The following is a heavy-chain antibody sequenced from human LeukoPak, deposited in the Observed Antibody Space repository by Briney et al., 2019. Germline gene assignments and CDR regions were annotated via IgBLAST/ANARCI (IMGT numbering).Heavy chain of an antibody. CDR1: GFTFSSYA. Sequence: GGSLRLSCAASGFTFSSYAMHWVRQAPGKGLEWVAVISYDGSNKYYADSVKGRFTISRDNSKNTLYLQMNSLRAEGTAVYYCARGYYYDSSGYYGYFDYWGQGTLVTVSS. V-gene: IGHV3-30*04. J-gene: IGHJ4*02. CDR2: ISYDGSNK. D-gene: IGHD3-22*01. CDR3: ARGYYYDSSGYYGYFDY.